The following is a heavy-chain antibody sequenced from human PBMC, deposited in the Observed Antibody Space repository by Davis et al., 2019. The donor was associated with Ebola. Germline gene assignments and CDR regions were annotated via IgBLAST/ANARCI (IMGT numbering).Heavy chain of an antibody. CDR1: GGSISSSSYY. CDR3: ARRPRFLEWSRRYYYGMDV. D-gene: IGHD3-3*01. CDR2: IYYSGST. Sequence: SETLSLTCTVSGGSISSSSYYWGWIRQPPGKGLEWIGSIYYSGSTYYNPSLKSRVTISVDTSKNQFSLKLSSVTAADTAVYYCARRPRFLEWSRRYYYGMDVWGQGTTVTVSS. V-gene: IGHV4-39*01. J-gene: IGHJ6*02.